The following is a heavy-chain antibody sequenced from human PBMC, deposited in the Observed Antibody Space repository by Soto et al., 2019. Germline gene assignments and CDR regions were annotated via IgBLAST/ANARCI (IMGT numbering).Heavy chain of an antibody. D-gene: IGHD6-19*01. CDR1: GFTLSSYS. V-gene: IGHV3-48*02. Sequence: EVQLVESGGGRVQPGGSLRVSCAASGFTLSSYSMHWVRQAPGKGLEWVSYISGSGGTVYSADAVKGRFTISRDNANNSLSVQMNSLRDDDTAVYFCARETGLSSSGWSYYFDFGGQGTRVTVSS. CDR3: ARETGLSSSGWSYYFDF. J-gene: IGHJ4*02. CDR2: ISGSGGTV.